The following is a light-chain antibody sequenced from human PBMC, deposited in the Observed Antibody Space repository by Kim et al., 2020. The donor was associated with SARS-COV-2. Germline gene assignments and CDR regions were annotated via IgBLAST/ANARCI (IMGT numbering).Light chain of an antibody. J-gene: IGLJ1*01. CDR3: QAWDSSTEV. CDR2: QDS. CDR1: NLGDKY. Sequence: SYELTQPPSVSVSPGQTASITCSGDNLGDKYACWYQQKPGQSPVLVIYQDSKRPSGIPERFSGSNSGNTATLTISGTQAMDEADYYCQAWDSSTEVFGTGTKVTV. V-gene: IGLV3-1*01.